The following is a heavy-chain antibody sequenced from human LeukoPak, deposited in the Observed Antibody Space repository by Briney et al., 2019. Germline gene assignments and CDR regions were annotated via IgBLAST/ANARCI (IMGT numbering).Heavy chain of an antibody. CDR2: ISYDGSNK. D-gene: IGHD1-26*01. CDR1: GFTFSSYA. V-gene: IGHV3-30-3*01. Sequence: GGSLRLSCAASGFTFSSYAMHWVRQAPGKGLEWVAVISYDGSNKYYADSVKGRFTISRDNSKNTLYLQMNSLRAEDTAVYYCARSNAYSGSSLWYWGQGTLVTVSS. J-gene: IGHJ4*02. CDR3: ARSNAYSGSSLWY.